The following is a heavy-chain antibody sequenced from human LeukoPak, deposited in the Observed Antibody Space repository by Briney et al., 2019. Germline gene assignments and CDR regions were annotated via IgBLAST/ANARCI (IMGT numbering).Heavy chain of an antibody. CDR2: IYHSGST. CDR1: GYSLSSGYY. CDR3: AGLVAATPIHAFDI. Sequence: SETLSLTCAVSGYSLSSGYYWGWIPQPPGKGLEGIGSIYHSGSTYYNPSLKSRVTISVDTSKNQFSLKLSSVTAADTAVYYCAGLVAATPIHAFDIWGQGTMVTVSS. D-gene: IGHD2-15*01. V-gene: IGHV4-38-2*01. J-gene: IGHJ3*02.